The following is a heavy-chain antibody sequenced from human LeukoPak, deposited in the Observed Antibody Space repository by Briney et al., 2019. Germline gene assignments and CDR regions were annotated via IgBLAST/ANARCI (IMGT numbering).Heavy chain of an antibody. CDR1: GFTFSSYA. V-gene: IGHV3-30-3*01. J-gene: IGHJ4*02. Sequence: PGGSLRLSCAASGFTFSSYAMHWVRQAPVKGLEWVAVISYDGSNKYYADSVKGRFTISRDNSKNTLYLQMNSLRAEDTAVYYCARDRKIIVGLFDYWGQGTLVTVSS. CDR3: ARDRKIIVGLFDY. CDR2: ISYDGSNK. D-gene: IGHD2-2*01.